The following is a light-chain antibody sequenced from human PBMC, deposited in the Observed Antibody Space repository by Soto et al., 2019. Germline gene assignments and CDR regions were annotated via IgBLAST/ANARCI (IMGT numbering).Light chain of an antibody. CDR2: RDN. V-gene: IGLV3-9*01. Sequence: SYELTQPLSVSVALGQTARITCGGNNIGSKNVHWYQQKPGQAPVLVIYRDNNRPSGIPERFSGSNSGNTATLTISRAQAGDEADYYCQVWDISAAVFGGGTKLTVL. J-gene: IGLJ2*01. CDR3: QVWDISAAV. CDR1: NIGSKN.